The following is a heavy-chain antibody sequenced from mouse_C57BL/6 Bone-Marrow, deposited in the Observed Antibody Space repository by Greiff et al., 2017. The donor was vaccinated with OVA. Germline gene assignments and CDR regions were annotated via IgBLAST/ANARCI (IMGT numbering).Heavy chain of an antibody. V-gene: IGHV1-74*01. CDR3: TGTPGRYFDV. CDR2: IHPSDSDT. D-gene: IGHD3-3*01. J-gene: IGHJ1*03. CDR1: GYTFTSYW. Sequence: QVQLQQPGAELVKPGASVKVSCKASGYTFTSYWMHWVKQRPGQGLEWIGRIHPSDSDTNYNQKFKGKAKLTAVTSASTAYMELSSLTNEDSAVYYCTGTPGRYFDVWGTGTTVTVSS.